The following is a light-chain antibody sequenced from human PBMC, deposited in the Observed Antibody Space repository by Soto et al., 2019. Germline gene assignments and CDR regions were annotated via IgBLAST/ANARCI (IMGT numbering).Light chain of an antibody. CDR3: RSYTSSSTLV. CDR2: EVS. Sequence: QSVLTQPASVSGSPGQSITMSCTGTSSDVGGYNYVSWYQQHPGKAPKLMIYEVSNRPSGVSNRFSGSKSGNTASLTISGLQAEDEADYYCRSYTSSSTLVFGGGTKLTVL. CDR1: SSDVGGYNY. V-gene: IGLV2-14*01. J-gene: IGLJ2*01.